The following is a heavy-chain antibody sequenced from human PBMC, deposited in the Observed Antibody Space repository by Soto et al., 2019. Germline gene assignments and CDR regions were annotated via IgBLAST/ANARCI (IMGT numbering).Heavy chain of an antibody. D-gene: IGHD2-15*01. CDR2: FDPEDGES. CDR3: ASGAGYSLDPYNMDV. CDR1: GSTLTDLS. J-gene: IGHJ6*02. V-gene: IGHV1-24*01. Sequence: QVQLVQSGAEVKKPGASVKVSCKVSGSTLTDLSMHWVRQAPGKGLDWMGNFDPEDGESIYAQKFQGRVTMTGDTSADTAYMELSSLKSEDTAVYYCASGAGYSLDPYNMDVWGPGTTVTVSS.